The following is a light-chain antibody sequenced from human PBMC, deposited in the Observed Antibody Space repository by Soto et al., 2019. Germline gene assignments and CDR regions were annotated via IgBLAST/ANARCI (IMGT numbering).Light chain of an antibody. Sequence: QSVLTQPPSESASLGGSVTLTCTLSSGYSNYKVDWYQQRPGKGPRFVMRVGTGGIVGSKGDGIPDRFSVLGSGLNRYLTIKNIQEEDESDYHCGADHGSGSNFVVVFGGGTQLTVL. CDR2: VGTGGIVG. CDR1: SGYSNYK. CDR3: GADHGSGSNFVVV. V-gene: IGLV9-49*01. J-gene: IGLJ2*01.